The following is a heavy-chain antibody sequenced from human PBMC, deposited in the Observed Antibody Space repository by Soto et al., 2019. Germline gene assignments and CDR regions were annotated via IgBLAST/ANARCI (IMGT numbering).Heavy chain of an antibody. V-gene: IGHV3-74*01. D-gene: IGHD2-15*01. CDR2: ISAGGTYT. CDR1: GFTLSTYW. J-gene: IGHJ5*02. CDR3: ARTFVDGMAGFGP. Sequence: EVQLVESGGGLVQPGGSLRLSCAASGFTLSTYWMHWVRQVPGKGLVWVSRISAGGTYTNYADSVKGRFTISRDSASNTLFLQMNYLTGEDTAVYYCARTFVDGMAGFGPWGQGTLVTVSS.